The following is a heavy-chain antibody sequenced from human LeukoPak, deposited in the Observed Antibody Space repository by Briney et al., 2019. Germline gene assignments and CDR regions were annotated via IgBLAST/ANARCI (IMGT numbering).Heavy chain of an antibody. Sequence: GGALRLCCAASGFTFSDYYMNWVRQAPGKGLEWVSSISSSSTIYYAASVKGRFTISRDNAKNSLYLQMNSLRAEDTAVYSRARVRAYIVVVPAAGFYYYGMDVWGKGTTVTVSS. J-gene: IGHJ6*04. CDR2: ISSSSTI. CDR3: ARVRAYIVVVPAAGFYYYGMDV. CDR1: GFTFSDYY. D-gene: IGHD2-2*01. V-gene: IGHV3-69-1*01.